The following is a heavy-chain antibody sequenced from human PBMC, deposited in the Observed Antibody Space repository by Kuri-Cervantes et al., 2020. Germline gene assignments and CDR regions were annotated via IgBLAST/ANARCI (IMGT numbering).Heavy chain of an antibody. V-gene: IGHV3-30-3*01. J-gene: IGHJ6*02. D-gene: IGHD2-15*01. CDR1: GFTFSSYA. Sequence: GSLRLSWAASGFTFSSYAMHWVRQAPGKGLEWVAVISYDGSNKYYADSVKGRFTISRDNSKNTLYLQMNSLRAEDTAVYYCARGGAATHVVPYYYYGMDVWGQGTTVTVSS. CDR3: ARGGAATHVVPYYYYGMDV. CDR2: ISYDGSNK.